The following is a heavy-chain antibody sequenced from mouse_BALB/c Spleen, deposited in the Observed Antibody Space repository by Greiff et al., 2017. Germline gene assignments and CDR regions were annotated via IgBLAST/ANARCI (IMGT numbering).Heavy chain of an antibody. CDR3: TYFDV. J-gene: IGHJ1*01. CDR1: GFTFSSYW. Sequence: EVQGVESGGGLVQPGGSMKLSCVASGFTFSSYWMSWVRQSPEKGLEWVAEIRLKSDNYATHYAESVKGKFTISRDDSKSRLYLQMNSLRAEDTGIYYCTYFDVWGAGTTVTVSS. V-gene: IGHV6-6*02. CDR2: IRLKSDNYAT.